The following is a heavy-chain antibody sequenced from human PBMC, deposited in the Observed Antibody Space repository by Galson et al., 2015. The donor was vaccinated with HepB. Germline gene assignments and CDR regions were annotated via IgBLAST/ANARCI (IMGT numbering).Heavy chain of an antibody. CDR3: ARAGGRPRWYMGGSDYGMDV. J-gene: IGHJ6*02. CDR1: GFSLSTSGMC. Sequence: PALVKPTQTLTPTCTFSGFSLSTSGMCVSWIRQPPGKALEWLARIDWDDDKYYSTSLKTRLTISKDTSKNQVVLTMTNMDPVDTATYYCARAGGRPRWYMGGSDYGMDVWGQGTTVTVSS. CDR2: IDWDDDK. D-gene: IGHD6-13*01. V-gene: IGHV2-70*11.